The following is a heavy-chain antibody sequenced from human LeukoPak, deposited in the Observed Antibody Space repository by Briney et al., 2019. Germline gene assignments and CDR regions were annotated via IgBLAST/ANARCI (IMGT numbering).Heavy chain of an antibody. CDR2: ISVDSGNT. Sequence: ASVKVSCKTSGYTFTTYAISWVRQAPGQGLEWMGWISVDSGNTNYAQKLQGRVTMTTDTSTSTAYMELRSLRSDDTAVYYCARVGAGHYYGSGSSRSYFDYWGQGTLVTVSS. CDR1: GYTFTTYA. V-gene: IGHV1-18*01. CDR3: ARVGAGHYYGSGSSRSYFDY. D-gene: IGHD3-10*01. J-gene: IGHJ4*02.